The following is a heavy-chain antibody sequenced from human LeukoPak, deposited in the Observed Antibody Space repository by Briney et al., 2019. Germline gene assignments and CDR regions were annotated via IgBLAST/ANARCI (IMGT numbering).Heavy chain of an antibody. Sequence: SETLSLTCAVYGGSFSGYYWSWIRQPPGKGLEWIGEINHSGSTNYSPSLKSRVSISVDSSKNQFSLKVSSVTAADTAIYYCARDRDGEIFDSWGQGTLVTVSS. V-gene: IGHV4-34*01. J-gene: IGHJ5*01. D-gene: IGHD7-27*01. CDR1: GGSFSGYY. CDR2: INHSGST. CDR3: ARDRDGEIFDS.